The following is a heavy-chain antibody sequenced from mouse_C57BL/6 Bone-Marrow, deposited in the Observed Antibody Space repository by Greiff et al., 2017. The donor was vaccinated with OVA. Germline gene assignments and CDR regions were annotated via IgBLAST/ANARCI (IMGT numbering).Heavy chain of an antibody. Sequence: VQLQQPGAELVKPGASVKLSCKASGYTFTSYWMHWVKQRPGQGLEWIGMIHPNSGSNNYNEKFKSKDTLTVDKSPSTAYMHLSSLTSWASAVYSCATVAHWYFDVWGTGTTVTVSS. CDR2: IHPNSGSN. CDR3: ATVAHWYFDV. CDR1: GYTFTSYW. V-gene: IGHV1-64*01. J-gene: IGHJ1*03.